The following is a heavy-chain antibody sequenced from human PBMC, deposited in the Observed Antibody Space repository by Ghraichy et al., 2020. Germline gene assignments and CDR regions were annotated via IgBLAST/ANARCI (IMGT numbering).Heavy chain of an antibody. CDR2: ISSSGSTI. V-gene: IGHV3-11*01. D-gene: IGHD4-23*01. CDR3: ARGVTTVVTEGWYYYYGMDV. J-gene: IGHJ6*02. Sequence: GGSLRLSCAASGFTFSDYYMSWIRQAPGKGLEWVSYISSSGSTIYYADSVKGRFTISRDNAKNSLYLQMNSLRAEDTAVYYCARGVTTVVTEGWYYYYGMDVWGQGTTVTVSS. CDR1: GFTFSDYY.